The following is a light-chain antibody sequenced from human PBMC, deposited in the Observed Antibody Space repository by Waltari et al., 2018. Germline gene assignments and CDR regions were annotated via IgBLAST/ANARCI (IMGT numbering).Light chain of an antibody. CDR3: HQYGSSLRT. Sequence: EIVLTQSPGTLSLSPGERATLSCRASLSVSSGYLAWYQQKPGQAPRLLIDGASTRATGIPDRFSGSGSGTDFTLTISRLEPEDFAVYYCHQYGSSLRTFGGGTKVEI. J-gene: IGKJ4*01. V-gene: IGKV3-20*01. CDR1: LSVSSGY. CDR2: GAS.